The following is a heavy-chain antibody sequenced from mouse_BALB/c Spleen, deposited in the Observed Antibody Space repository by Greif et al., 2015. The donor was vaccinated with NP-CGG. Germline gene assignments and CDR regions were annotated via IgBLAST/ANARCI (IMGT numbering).Heavy chain of an antibody. CDR2: IHPGSGNT. Sequence: VQLQQSGAELARPGASVKLSCKASGYTFTDYYINWVKQRTGQGHEWIGEIHPGSGNTYYNEKFKGKVTLTADKSSSTAYMQLSSLTSEDSAVYFCARDSRYFDVWGAGTTVTVSS. CDR1: GYTFTDYY. CDR3: ARDSRYFDV. V-gene: IGHV1-77*01. J-gene: IGHJ1*01.